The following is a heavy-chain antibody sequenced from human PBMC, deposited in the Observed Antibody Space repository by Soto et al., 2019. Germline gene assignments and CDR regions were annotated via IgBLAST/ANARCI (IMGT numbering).Heavy chain of an antibody. D-gene: IGHD5-12*01. CDR1: GGSISSYY. CDR3: ARERERWLLSHYYYYGMDV. J-gene: IGHJ6*02. CDR2: IYTSGST. V-gene: IGHV4-4*07. Sequence: PSETLSLTCTVSGGSISSYYWSWIRQPAGKGLEWIGRIYTSGSTNYNPSLKSRVTLSVXXXXXXFXLXLXXXTAAXTSVYYCARERERWLLSHYYYYGMDVWGQGTTVT.